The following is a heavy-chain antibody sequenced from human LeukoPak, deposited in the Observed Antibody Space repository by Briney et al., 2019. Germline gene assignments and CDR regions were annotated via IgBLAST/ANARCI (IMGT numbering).Heavy chain of an antibody. CDR3: AKGLPGSGYYYFDY. Sequence: GGSLRLSCAASGFTFSSYVMSWVRQAPGKGLEWVSAISGSGGSTYYADSVKGRLTISRDNSKTTLYLQMNSLRAEGTAVYYCAKGLPGSGYYYFDYWGQGTLVTVSS. V-gene: IGHV3-23*01. CDR2: ISGSGGST. D-gene: IGHD3-3*01. J-gene: IGHJ4*02. CDR1: GFTFSSYV.